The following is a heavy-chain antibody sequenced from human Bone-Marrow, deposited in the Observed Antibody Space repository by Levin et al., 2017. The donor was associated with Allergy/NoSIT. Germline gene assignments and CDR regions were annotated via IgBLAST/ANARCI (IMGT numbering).Heavy chain of an antibody. CDR2: INHSGST. V-gene: IGHV4-34*01. CDR3: ARAGWEAAYCGGDCYSVYYYGMDV. Sequence: AGGSLRLSCAVYGGSFSGYYWSWIRQPPGKGLEWIGEINHSGSTNYNPSLKSRVTISVDTSKNQFSLKLSSVTAADTAVYYCARAGWEAAYCGGDCYSVYYYGMDVWGQGTTVTVSS. D-gene: IGHD2-21*02. CDR1: GGSFSGYY. J-gene: IGHJ6*02.